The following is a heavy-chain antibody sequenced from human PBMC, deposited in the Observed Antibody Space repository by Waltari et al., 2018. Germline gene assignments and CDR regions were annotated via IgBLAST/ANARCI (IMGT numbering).Heavy chain of an antibody. J-gene: IGHJ6*03. CDR3: TVVDYYYYYMDV. V-gene: IGHV3-73*02. CDR1: GFAFSGSA. Sequence: EVQLVESGGGLVQPGGSLKLSCAASGFAFSGSAMHWVRQASGKGLEGVGRSRSKANIYATAYAASVKGRFTISRDDSKNTAYLQMNSLKTEDTAVYYCTVVDYYYYYMDVWGKGTTVTVSS. D-gene: IGHD2-15*01. CDR2: SRSKANIYAT.